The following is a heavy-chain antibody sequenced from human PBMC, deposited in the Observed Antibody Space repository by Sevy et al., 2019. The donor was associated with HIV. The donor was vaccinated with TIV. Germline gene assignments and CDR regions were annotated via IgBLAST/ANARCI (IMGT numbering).Heavy chain of an antibody. CDR1: GGSLSNYG. Sequence: ASVKVSCMASGGSLSNYGMNWVRQAPGQGLEWMGGIIPRPGIANYAQKVQDRVTITADESTSTVYVEVRGLRFEDTGVYYCASVRPCGGDCYFFDSWGQGTLVTVSS. D-gene: IGHD2-21*02. J-gene: IGHJ4*02. V-gene: IGHV1-69*10. CDR3: ASVRPCGGDCYFFDS. CDR2: IIPRPGIA.